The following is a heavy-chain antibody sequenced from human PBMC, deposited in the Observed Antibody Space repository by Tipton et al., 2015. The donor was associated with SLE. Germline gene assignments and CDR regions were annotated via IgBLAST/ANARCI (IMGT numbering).Heavy chain of an antibody. Sequence: TLSLTCTVSGDSISSTSQYWGWIRQSPGKGLEWIATLSYSGSTYYSPSFKSRVTISLDTSKNQFSLKLSSVTAADTAVYYCARDSGPAYDFLSGYYTTHDAFDIWGQGTMVTVSS. V-gene: IGHV4-39*02. D-gene: IGHD3-3*01. J-gene: IGHJ3*02. CDR3: ARDSGPAYDFLSGYYTTHDAFDI. CDR2: LSYSGST. CDR1: GDSISSTSQY.